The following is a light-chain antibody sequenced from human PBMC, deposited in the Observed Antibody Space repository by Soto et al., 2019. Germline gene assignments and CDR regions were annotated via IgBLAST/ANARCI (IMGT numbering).Light chain of an antibody. Sequence: QSVLTQPPSVSGAPGQRVTISCTGSSSNIGAGYDVHWYQQLPGTAPKLLLYGNSNRPSGVPDRFSGSKNGTSASRAITGLQAEDEADYYYQCYDSSQSGAYVFGTGTKVTGL. CDR2: GNS. CDR3: QCYDSSQSGAYV. V-gene: IGLV1-40*01. J-gene: IGLJ1*01. CDR1: SSNIGAGYD.